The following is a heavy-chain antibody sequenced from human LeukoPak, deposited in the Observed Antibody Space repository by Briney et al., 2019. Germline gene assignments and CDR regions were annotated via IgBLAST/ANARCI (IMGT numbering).Heavy chain of an antibody. CDR3: ARARRGYSYVFDY. J-gene: IGHJ4*02. D-gene: IGHD5-18*01. Sequence: GGSLRLSCAASGFIVSNHYMSWVRQTPGKGLEWVSIIYSDSSTYYADSVKGRFIISRDNSKNTLYLQMNSLRAEDTAVYYCARARRGYSYVFDYWGQGTLVTASS. CDR2: IYSDSST. CDR1: GFIVSNHY. V-gene: IGHV3-53*01.